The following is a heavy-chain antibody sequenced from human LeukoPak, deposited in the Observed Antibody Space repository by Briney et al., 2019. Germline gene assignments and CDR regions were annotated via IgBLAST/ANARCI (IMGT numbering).Heavy chain of an antibody. D-gene: IGHD3-10*01. J-gene: IGHJ6*02. CDR3: ARGRVLLWFGELLYSKARHNYYYYYGMDV. V-gene: IGHV1-8*01. CDR1: GYTFTSYD. Sequence: GASVKVSCKASGYTFTSYDINWVRQAPGQGLEWMGWMNPNSGNTDYAQKFQGRVTMTRNTSISTAYMELSSLRSEDTAVYYCARGRVLLWFGELLYSKARHNYYYYYGMDVWGQGTTVTVSS. CDR2: MNPNSGNT.